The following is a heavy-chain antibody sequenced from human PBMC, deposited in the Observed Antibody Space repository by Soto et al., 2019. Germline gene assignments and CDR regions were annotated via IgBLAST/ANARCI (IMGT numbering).Heavy chain of an antibody. CDR3: ARINGGSPDF. CDR2: IHVSGIT. V-gene: IGHV4-4*07. J-gene: IGHJ4*02. D-gene: IGHD2-15*01. CDR1: GGSMNAHF. Sequence: SETLCLTCSFSGGSMNAHFLSWIRQSAGKGLNWIGHIHVSGITTYNPSLKSRVTMSLDPPKNQLSLKLTSMTAADTAVYYCARINGGSPDFWGQGTLVTVSS.